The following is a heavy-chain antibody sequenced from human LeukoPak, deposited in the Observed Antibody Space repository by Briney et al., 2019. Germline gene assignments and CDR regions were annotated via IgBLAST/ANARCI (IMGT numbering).Heavy chain of an antibody. CDR1: GGSISSYY. V-gene: IGHV4-59*01. CDR3: AREGVAGLDY. Sequence: SETLSLTCTVSGGSISSYYWSWIRQPPGKGLEWIGYIYYSGSTNYNPSLKSRVTISVDTSKNQFSLKLSSVTAADTAVYYCAREGVAGLDYWGQGTLVTVSS. D-gene: IGHD3-3*01. CDR2: IYYSGST. J-gene: IGHJ4*02.